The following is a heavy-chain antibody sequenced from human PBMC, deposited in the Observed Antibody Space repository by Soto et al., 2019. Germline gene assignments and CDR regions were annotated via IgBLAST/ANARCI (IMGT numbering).Heavy chain of an antibody. V-gene: IGHV3-49*04. CDR3: TRDGTPTTVTTTFDY. CDR2: IRSKAYGGTT. D-gene: IGHD4-17*01. Sequence: EVQLVESGGGLVQPGRSLRLSCTASGFTFGDYAMSWVRQAPGKGLEWVGFIRSKAYGGTTEYAASVKGRFTISRDDSKSIAYLQMNSLKTEDTAVYYCTRDGTPTTVTTTFDYWGQGTLVTVSS. CDR1: GFTFGDYA. J-gene: IGHJ4*02.